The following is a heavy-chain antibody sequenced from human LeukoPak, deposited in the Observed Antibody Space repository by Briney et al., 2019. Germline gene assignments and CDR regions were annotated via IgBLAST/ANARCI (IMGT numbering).Heavy chain of an antibody. D-gene: IGHD3-3*01. J-gene: IGHJ4*02. Sequence: QAGGSLRLSCAASGFTFSSYAMHWVRQAPGKGLEWVAVISYGGSNKYYADSVKGRFTISRDNSKNTLYLQMNSLRAEDTAVYFCARGSHYDFLTYFDYWGQGTLVTVSS. CDR3: ARGSHYDFLTYFDY. V-gene: IGHV3-30-3*01. CDR2: ISYGGSNK. CDR1: GFTFSSYA.